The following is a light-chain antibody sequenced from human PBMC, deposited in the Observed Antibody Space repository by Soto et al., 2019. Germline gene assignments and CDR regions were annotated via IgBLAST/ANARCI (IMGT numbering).Light chain of an antibody. CDR1: QGISSY. J-gene: IGKJ3*01. CDR2: AAS. CDR3: QHLNSYPRT. Sequence: IQFTQSPSSLSASVGDRVTITCRASQGISSYLAWYQQKPGKAPKLLIYAASTLQSGVPSRFSGSGSGTDFTLTISSLQPEDFATYYCQHLNSYPRTFGPGTKVDIK. V-gene: IGKV1-9*01.